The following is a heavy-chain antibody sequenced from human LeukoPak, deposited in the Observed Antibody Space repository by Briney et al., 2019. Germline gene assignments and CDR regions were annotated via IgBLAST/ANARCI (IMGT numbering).Heavy chain of an antibody. CDR3: TLLGRGSSHN. Sequence: PGGSLRLSCAASGFTFSNYEMNWVRQAPGKGLEWVGRIRSKANSYATAYAASVKGRFTISRDDSKNTAYLQMNSLKTEDTAVYYCTLLGRGSSHNWGQGTLVTVSS. V-gene: IGHV3-73*01. J-gene: IGHJ4*02. CDR2: IRSKANSYAT. CDR1: GFTFSNYE. D-gene: IGHD1-26*01.